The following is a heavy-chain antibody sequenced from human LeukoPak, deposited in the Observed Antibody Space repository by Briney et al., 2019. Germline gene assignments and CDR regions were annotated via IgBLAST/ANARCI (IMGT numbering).Heavy chain of an antibody. J-gene: IGHJ4*02. CDR3: ARVYDFWSGYLFDY. CDR2: INPNSGGT. V-gene: IGHV1-2*02. CDR1: GGTFSSYA. D-gene: IGHD3-3*01. Sequence: ASVKVSCKASGGTFSSYAISWVRQAPGQGLEWMGWINPNSGGTNYAQKFQGRVTMTRDTSISTAYMELSRLRSDDTAVYYCARVYDFWSGYLFDYWGQGTLVTVSS.